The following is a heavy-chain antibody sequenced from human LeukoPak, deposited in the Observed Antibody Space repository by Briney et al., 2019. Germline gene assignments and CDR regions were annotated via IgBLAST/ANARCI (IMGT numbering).Heavy chain of an antibody. CDR1: GGSISSYY. CDR2: IYYSGST. D-gene: IGHD3-10*01. J-gene: IGHJ4*02. Sequence: SETLSLTCTVSGGSISSYYWSWIRQPPGKGLEWIGYIYYSGSTNYNPSLKSRVTISVDTSKNQFSLKLSSVTAADTAVYYCARSVGSVLWFGELLGYYFDYWGQGTLVTVSS. CDR3: ARSVGSVLWFGELLGYYFDY. V-gene: IGHV4-59*01.